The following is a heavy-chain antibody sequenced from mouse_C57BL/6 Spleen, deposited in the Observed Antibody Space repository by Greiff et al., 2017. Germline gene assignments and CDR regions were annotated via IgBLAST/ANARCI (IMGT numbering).Heavy chain of an antibody. J-gene: IGHJ2*01. V-gene: IGHV5-17*01. D-gene: IGHD1-1*01. Sequence: DVMLVESGGGLVKPGGSLKLSCAASGFTFSDYGMHWVRQAPEKGLEWVAYISSGSSTIYYADTVKGRFTISRDNAKNTLFLQMTSLRSEDTAMYYCAREGLITTVVVDYWGQGTTLTVSS. CDR2: ISSGSSTI. CDR3: AREGLITTVVVDY. CDR1: GFTFSDYG.